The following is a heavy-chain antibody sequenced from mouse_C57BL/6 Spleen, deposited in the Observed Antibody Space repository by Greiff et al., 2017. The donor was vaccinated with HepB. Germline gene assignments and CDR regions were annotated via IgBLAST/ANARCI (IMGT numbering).Heavy chain of an antibody. V-gene: IGHV1-82*01. Sequence: QVQLQQSGPELVKPGASVKISCKASGYAFSSSWMNWVKQRPGKGLEWIGRIYPGDGDTNYNEKFKGKATLTADKSSSTAYMQLSSLTSEDSAVYFCASLIYYDYGGDYWGQGTTLTVSS. D-gene: IGHD2-4*01. CDR1: GYAFSSSW. CDR2: IYPGDGDT. CDR3: ASLIYYDYGGDY. J-gene: IGHJ2*01.